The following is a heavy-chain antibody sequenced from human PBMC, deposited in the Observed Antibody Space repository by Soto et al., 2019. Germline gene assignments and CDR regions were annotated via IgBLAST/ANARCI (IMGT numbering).Heavy chain of an antibody. Sequence: KPGGSLRLSCAVSGFPFDSYSMPWVRQAPGQGLEWLASLSSGSFYIFHADSIRGRFTISRDDAKNLLFLQMNSLTIEDTATYYCAREANTIYAPHGLDVWGQGTAVTVSS. J-gene: IGHJ6*02. V-gene: IGHV3-21*01. CDR2: LSSGSFYI. CDR1: GFPFDSYS. CDR3: AREANTIYAPHGLDV. D-gene: IGHD3-3*01.